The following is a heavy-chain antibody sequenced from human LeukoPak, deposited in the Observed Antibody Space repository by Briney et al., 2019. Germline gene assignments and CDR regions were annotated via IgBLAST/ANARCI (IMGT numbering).Heavy chain of an antibody. J-gene: IGHJ4*02. CDR1: GGSFSAYY. CDR3: ARGQGTVTTH. CDR2: INHSGSA. D-gene: IGHD4-17*01. Sequence: SETLSLTCAVSGGSFSAYYWTWIRQPPGKGLEWIGEINHSGSANYNPSLKSRVTISLDTSKNQLSLKLSSVTAADTAVYYCARGQGTVTTHWGQGTLVTVSS. V-gene: IGHV4-34*01.